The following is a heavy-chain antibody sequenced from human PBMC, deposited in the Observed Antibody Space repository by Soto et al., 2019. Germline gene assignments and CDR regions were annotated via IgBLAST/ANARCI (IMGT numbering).Heavy chain of an antibody. CDR3: ARDRFPNYDFWSGHLTRQDYYGMDV. CDR1: GVSISSGDYY. V-gene: IGHV4-30-4*01. J-gene: IGHJ6*02. Sequence: SETLSLTCTVSGVSISSGDYYWSWIRQPPGKGLEWIGYIYYSGSTYYNPSLKSRVTISVDTSKNQFSLKLSSATAADTAVYYCARDRFPNYDFWSGHLTRQDYYGMDVWGQGTTVTVSS. CDR2: IYYSGST. D-gene: IGHD3-3*01.